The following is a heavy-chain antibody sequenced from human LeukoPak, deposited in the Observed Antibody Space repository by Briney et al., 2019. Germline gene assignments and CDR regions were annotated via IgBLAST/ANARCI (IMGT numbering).Heavy chain of an antibody. CDR3: ARVYYYDSSGYDQPNDY. D-gene: IGHD3-22*01. CDR1: GFTFSSYA. CDR2: ISGSGGST. J-gene: IGHJ4*02. Sequence: PGGSLRLSCAASGFTFSSYAMSWVRQAPGKGLEWVSAISGSGGSTYYADSVKGRFTISRDNSKNTLYLQMNSLRAEDTAVYYCARVYYYDSSGYDQPNDYWGQGTLVTVSS. V-gene: IGHV3-23*01.